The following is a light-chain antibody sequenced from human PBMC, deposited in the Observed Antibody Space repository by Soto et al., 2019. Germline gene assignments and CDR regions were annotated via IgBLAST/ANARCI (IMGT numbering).Light chain of an antibody. J-gene: IGKJ1*01. V-gene: IGKV3-15*01. Sequence: ERLMTQCPATLAVSPRETATLACVASQSVSSYLAWYQQKPGQPPRLLLYGASTRATGIPARFSGSGSGTEFTLTISSLQSEDFAVYYCQQYNNWPRTFGQGTKVDIK. CDR3: QQYNNWPRT. CDR1: QSVSSY. CDR2: GAS.